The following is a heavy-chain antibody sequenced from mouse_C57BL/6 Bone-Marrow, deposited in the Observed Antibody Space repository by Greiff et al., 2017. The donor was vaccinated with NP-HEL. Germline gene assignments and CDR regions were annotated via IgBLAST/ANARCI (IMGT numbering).Heavy chain of an antibody. D-gene: IGHD2-2*01. CDR1: GFTFSSYG. J-gene: IGHJ2*01. CDR3: ARRGMVTTYDY. Sequence: EVKVVESGGDLVKPGGSLKLSCAASGFTFSSYGMSWVRQTPDKRLEWVATISSGGSYTYYPDSVKGRFTISRDNAKNTLYLQMSSLKSEDTAMYYCARRGMVTTYDYWGQGTTLTVSS. V-gene: IGHV5-6*02. CDR2: ISSGGSYT.